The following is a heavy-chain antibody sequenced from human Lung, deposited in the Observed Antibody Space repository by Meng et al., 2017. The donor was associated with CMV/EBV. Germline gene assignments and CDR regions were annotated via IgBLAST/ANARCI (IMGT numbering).Heavy chain of an antibody. V-gene: IGHV1-46*01. D-gene: IGHD5-12*01. CDR2: INPNGGNT. CDR3: ARVRGFDPAWDI. CDR1: GYTFTRYY. J-gene: IGHJ6*02. Sequence: ASXXVSCKASGYTFTRYYIHWVRQAPGQGLEWMGIINPNGGNTSYAQKFQGRLTMTMDTSTSTVYMDLNNLRYEDTAVYYCARVRGFDPAWDILGQGAMVTVSS.